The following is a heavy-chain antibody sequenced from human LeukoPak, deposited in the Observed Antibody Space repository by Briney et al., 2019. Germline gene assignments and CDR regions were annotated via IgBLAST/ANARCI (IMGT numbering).Heavy chain of an antibody. V-gene: IGHV3-23*01. Sequence: GGSLRLSCEASGFTFGSYAMYWVRQAPGKGLEGAAGIFGRGGSAHYADSVKGRFTISRDNSKNTVYLQINSLRAEDTAVYYCGKTTTGYSSGQKPAWPVDYWGQGTLVTVSS. CDR1: GFTFGSYA. D-gene: IGHD6-19*01. CDR2: IFGRGGSA. J-gene: IGHJ4*02. CDR3: GKTTTGYSSGQKPAWPVDY.